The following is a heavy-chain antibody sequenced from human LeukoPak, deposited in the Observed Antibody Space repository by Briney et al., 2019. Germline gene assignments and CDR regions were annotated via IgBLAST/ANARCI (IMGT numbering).Heavy chain of an antibody. CDR2: IYSGDSGGST. V-gene: IGHV3-66*01. CDR3: ARDLLGVPDY. CDR1: GFSVSSNY. D-gene: IGHD2-8*01. Sequence: GSLRLSCAASGFSVSSNYMNWVRQAPGKGLEWVSVIYSGDSGGSTYYADSVKGRFTISRDNSKNTLYLQMNSLRAEDTAVYYCARDLLGVPDYWGQGTLVTVSS. J-gene: IGHJ4*02.